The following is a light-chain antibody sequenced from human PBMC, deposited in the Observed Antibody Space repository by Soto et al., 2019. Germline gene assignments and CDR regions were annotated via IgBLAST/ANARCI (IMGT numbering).Light chain of an antibody. V-gene: IGLV2-18*02. Sequence: QSGLAQPSSGSGATGPSVTISCTGTNNDVGSYNRVSWYQQPPGTAPKLMIYEVSNRPSGVPDRFSGSKSGNTASLTISGLQAEDEADYYCHSYTSTNSNVFGTGTKVTVL. CDR2: EVS. J-gene: IGLJ1*01. CDR1: NNDVGSYNR. CDR3: HSYTSTNSNV.